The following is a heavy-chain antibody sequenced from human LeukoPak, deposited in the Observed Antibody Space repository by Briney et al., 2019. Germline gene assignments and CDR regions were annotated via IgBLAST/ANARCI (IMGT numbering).Heavy chain of an antibody. J-gene: IGHJ4*02. CDR3: ARSVGTNWSYFFDY. Sequence: SETLSLTCTVSGGSIGSFHWNWLRQSPGRGLEWGGYIYGGGVTNYNPSLRFRVTMSIDTSKSKFSLNLKSVTAEDTAVYYCARSVGTNWSYFFDYWGQGTLVTVSS. CDR1: GGSIGSFH. V-gene: IGHV4-59*01. D-gene: IGHD3-3*01. CDR2: IYGGGVT.